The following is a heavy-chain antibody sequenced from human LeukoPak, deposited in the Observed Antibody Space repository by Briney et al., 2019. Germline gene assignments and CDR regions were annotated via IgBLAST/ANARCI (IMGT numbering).Heavy chain of an antibody. D-gene: IGHD6-19*01. J-gene: IGHJ6*03. Sequence: GGSLRLSCAASGFTFSSYWMSWVRQAPGKGLEWVANIKQDGSEKYYVDSVKGRFTISRDNAKNSLYLQMNSLRAEDTAVYYCARDGGGWYSYYYYMDVWGKGTTVTISS. CDR3: ARDGGGWYSYYYYMDV. V-gene: IGHV3-7*01. CDR1: GFTFSSYW. CDR2: IKQDGSEK.